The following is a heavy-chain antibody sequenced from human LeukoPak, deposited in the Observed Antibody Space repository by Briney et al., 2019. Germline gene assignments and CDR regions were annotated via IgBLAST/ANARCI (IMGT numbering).Heavy chain of an antibody. J-gene: IGHJ4*02. Sequence: GGSLRLSCAASAFTFSSYAVHWVRQAPGKGLEWVVKIKPDGSEKDHVDSVKGRFTISRDNAKNSLYLQLNSLRAEDTAVYYCARSRFYFDYWGQGTLVTVSS. CDR2: IKPDGSEK. V-gene: IGHV3-7*01. CDR1: AFTFSSYA. CDR3: ARSRFYFDY.